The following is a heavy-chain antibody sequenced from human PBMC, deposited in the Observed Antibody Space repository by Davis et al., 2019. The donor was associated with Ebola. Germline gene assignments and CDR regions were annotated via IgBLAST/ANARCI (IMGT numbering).Heavy chain of an antibody. CDR2: IDPSDSYT. J-gene: IGHJ4*02. V-gene: IGHV5-10-1*04. CDR1: GYTFSTYW. D-gene: IGHD3-22*01. CDR3: ARQESLYDGRGLDS. Sequence: GESLKISCKASGYTFSTYWIGWVRHMPGKGLEWVGRIDPSDSYTSYSPSFQGQVTISADTSINTAYLQWSSLKASDTAMYYCARQESLYDGRGLDSWGQGTLVSVSS.